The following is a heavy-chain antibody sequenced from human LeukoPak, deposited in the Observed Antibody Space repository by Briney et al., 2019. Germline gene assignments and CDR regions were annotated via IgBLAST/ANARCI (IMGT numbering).Heavy chain of an antibody. D-gene: IGHD3-16*01. CDR1: GYTFTSYA. CDR2: INAGNGNT. Sequence: ASVKVSCKASGYTFTSYAMHWVRQAPGQRLEWMGWINAGNGNTKYSQKFQGRVTITRDTSASTAYMELSSLRSEDTAVYYCASSSWPFYYFDYWGQGTLVTVSS. V-gene: IGHV1-3*01. J-gene: IGHJ4*02. CDR3: ASSSWPFYYFDY.